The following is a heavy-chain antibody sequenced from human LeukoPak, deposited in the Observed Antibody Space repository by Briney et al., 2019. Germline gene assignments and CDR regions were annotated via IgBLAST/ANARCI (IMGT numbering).Heavy chain of an antibody. CDR2: ISSSGTSI. CDR1: GFTFSSFS. D-gene: IGHD1-26*01. CDR3: AXDDRRKSGSPRWFDP. V-gene: IGHV3-48*02. Sequence: PGGSLRLSCAASGFTFSSFSMNWVRQAPGKGLEWVSFISSSGTSIYYADSVKGRFSISRDNAKNSLYLQMSSLRDEDTAVYYCAXDDRRKSGSPRWFDPWGQGTLVTVSS. J-gene: IGHJ5*02.